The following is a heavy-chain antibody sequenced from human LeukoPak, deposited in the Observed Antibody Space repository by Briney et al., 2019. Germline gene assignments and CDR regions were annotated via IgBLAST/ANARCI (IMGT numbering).Heavy chain of an antibody. J-gene: IGHJ6*02. D-gene: IGHD2-2*01. CDR2: ISPGGKTM. Sequence: SGGSLRLSCAASGFTFTDYYMTWIRQAPGKGLEWVAYISPGGKTMDYADSVKGRFTISRDNAKNTLYLQMNSLRDDDTAVYYCAREQLDCSPTTCYDEKIGIYYHYGMDVWGQGTTVSVSS. V-gene: IGHV3-11*01. CDR3: AREQLDCSPTTCYDEKIGIYYHYGMDV. CDR1: GFTFTDYY.